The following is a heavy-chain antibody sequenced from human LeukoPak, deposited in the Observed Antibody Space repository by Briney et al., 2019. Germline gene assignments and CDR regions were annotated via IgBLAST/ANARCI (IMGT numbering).Heavy chain of an antibody. CDR2: INPNSGGT. D-gene: IGHD2-8*02. CDR3: ARDTSGGGWFDP. CDR1: GYTFTGYY. J-gene: IGHJ5*02. Sequence: GASVKVSCKASGYTFTGYYMHWVRQAPGQGPEWMGWINPNSGGTNYAQKFQGRVTMTRDTSISTAYMELSRLRSDDTAVYYCARDTSGGGWFDPWGQGTLVTVSS. V-gene: IGHV1-2*02.